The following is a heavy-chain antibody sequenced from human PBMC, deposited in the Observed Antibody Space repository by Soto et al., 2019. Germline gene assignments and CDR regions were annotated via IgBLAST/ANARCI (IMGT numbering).Heavy chain of an antibody. V-gene: IGHV1-69*04. D-gene: IGHD4-17*01. CDR2: IIPILGIA. Sequence: VKVSCKASGGTFSSYTISWVRQAPGQGLEWMGRIIPILGIANYAQKFQGRVTITADKSTSTAYMELSGLRSEDTAVYYCAREGLVLVPTTVNSDYYYYAMDVWGQGTTVTVSS. J-gene: IGHJ6*02. CDR3: AREGLVLVPTTVNSDYYYYAMDV. CDR1: GGTFSSYT.